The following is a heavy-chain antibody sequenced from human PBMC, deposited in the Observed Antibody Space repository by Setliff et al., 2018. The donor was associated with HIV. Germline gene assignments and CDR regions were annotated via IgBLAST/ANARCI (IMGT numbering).Heavy chain of an antibody. CDR3: ANLVIIKSYFDY. V-gene: IGHV1-46*01. CDR2: INPSGGSS. Sequence: ASVKVSCKASGYTFTSYYMNWVRQAPGQGLEWMGIINPSGGSSTYAQKFQGRVAMTRDTSTSTVYMEMSSLRSEDTAVYYCANLVIIKSYFDYWGQGTLVTVSS. CDR1: GYTFTSYY. J-gene: IGHJ4*02. D-gene: IGHD3-10*01.